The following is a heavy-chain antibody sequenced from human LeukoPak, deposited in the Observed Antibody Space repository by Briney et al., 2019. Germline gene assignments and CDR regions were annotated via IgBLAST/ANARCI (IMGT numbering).Heavy chain of an antibody. J-gene: IGHJ2*01. CDR3: AREWFGELLEIYWYFDL. D-gene: IGHD3-10*01. CDR1: GFTFSSYW. Sequence: PGGSLRLSCAASGFTFSSYWMSWVRQAPGKGLEWVANMKQDGGEKYYVDSVKGRFTIYRDNAKNSLYLQMNSLRAEDTAVYYCAREWFGELLEIYWYFDLWGRGTLVTVSS. CDR2: MKQDGGEK. V-gene: IGHV3-7*03.